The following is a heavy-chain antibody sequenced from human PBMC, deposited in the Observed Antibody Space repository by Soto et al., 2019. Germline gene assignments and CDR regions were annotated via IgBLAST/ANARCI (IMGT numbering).Heavy chain of an antibody. V-gene: IGHV4-59*01. D-gene: IGHD3-3*01. CDR3: ARASRSHYDFWSGYPPGWFDP. Sequence: SETLSLTCTVSGGSISSYYWSWIRQPPGKGLEWIGYIYYSGSTNYNPSLKSRVTISVDTSKNQFSLKLSSVTAADTAVYYCARASRSHYDFWSGYPPGWFDPWGQGTLVTVSS. CDR2: IYYSGST. J-gene: IGHJ5*02. CDR1: GGSISSYY.